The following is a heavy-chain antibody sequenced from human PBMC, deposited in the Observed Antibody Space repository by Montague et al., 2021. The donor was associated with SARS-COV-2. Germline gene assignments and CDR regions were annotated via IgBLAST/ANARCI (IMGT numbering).Heavy chain of an antibody. Sequence: SETLSLTCTVSGASISSSENSWGWIRQSPGKGLEWFGSIFYSGTTYFNPSLRSRIAISVDTSKNQFSLKVTSVTAAATAVYYCARHVTFGGVVVALDYWGQGHLVSVSS. J-gene: IGHJ4*02. V-gene: IGHV4-39*01. D-gene: IGHD3-16*02. CDR2: IFYSGTT. CDR1: GASISSSENS. CDR3: ARHVTFGGVVVALDY.